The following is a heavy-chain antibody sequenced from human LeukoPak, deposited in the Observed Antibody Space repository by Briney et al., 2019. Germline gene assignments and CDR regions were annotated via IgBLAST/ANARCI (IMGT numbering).Heavy chain of an antibody. V-gene: IGHV3-66*02. CDR1: GFTVSSNY. Sequence: GGSLRLSXAASGFTVSSNYMSWVSQAPGKGLEWVSVIYSGGSTYYADSVKGRFTISRDNSKNTLYLQMNSLRAEDTAVYYCARLDYGDYNDYWGQGTLVTVSS. CDR2: IYSGGST. D-gene: IGHD4-17*01. J-gene: IGHJ4*02. CDR3: ARLDYGDYNDY.